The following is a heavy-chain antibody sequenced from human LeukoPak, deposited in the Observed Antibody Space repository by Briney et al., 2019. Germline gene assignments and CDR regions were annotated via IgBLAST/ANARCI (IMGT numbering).Heavy chain of an antibody. CDR1: HGSISSGSYY. V-gene: IGHV4-61*02. CDR2: IYTSGST. D-gene: IGHD4-23*01. J-gene: IGHJ5*01. CDR3: ARDGGSKPDYGGNYWFDP. Sequence: SETLSLTCTVSHGSISSGSYYWSWIRQPAGKGLEWIGRIYTSGSTNYNPSLQSRVTISVDPYKNQFPLQLSSVTAPDTAVYYCARDGGSKPDYGGNYWFDPWGQGTLVNVSS.